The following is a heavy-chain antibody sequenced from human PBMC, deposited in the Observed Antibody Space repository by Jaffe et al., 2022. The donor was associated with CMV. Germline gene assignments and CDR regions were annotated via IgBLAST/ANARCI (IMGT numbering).Heavy chain of an antibody. CDR2: ISGSGGST. CDR3: AKHPTTMVRGVIKATEALYYYYYGMDV. D-gene: IGHD3-10*01. CDR1: GFTFSSYA. V-gene: IGHV3-23*01. Sequence: EVQLLESGGGLVQPGGSLRLSCAASGFTFSSYAMSWVRQAPGKGLEWVSAISGSGGSTYYADSVKGRFTISRDNSKNTLYLQMNSLRAEDTAVYYCAKHPTTMVRGVIKATEALYYYYYGMDVWGQGTTVTVSS. J-gene: IGHJ6*02.